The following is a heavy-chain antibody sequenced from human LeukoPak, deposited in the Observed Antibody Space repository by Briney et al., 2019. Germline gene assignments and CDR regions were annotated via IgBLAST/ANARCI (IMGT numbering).Heavy chain of an antibody. Sequence: ASVKVSCKASGYTFTGYYMHWVRQAPGQGLEWMGWINPNSGGTNYAQKFQGRVTMTRDTSISTAYMELSRLRSDDTAVYYCARDHPGSGGDYYYGMDVWGQGTTVTVSS. CDR3: ARDHPGSGGDYYYGMDV. J-gene: IGHJ6*02. D-gene: IGHD3-10*01. CDR1: GYTFTGYY. V-gene: IGHV1-2*02. CDR2: INPNSGGT.